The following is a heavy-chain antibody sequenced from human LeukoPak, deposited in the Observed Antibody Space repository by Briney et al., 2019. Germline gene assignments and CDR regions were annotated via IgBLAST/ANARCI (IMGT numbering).Heavy chain of an antibody. J-gene: IGHJ4*02. V-gene: IGHV3-73*01. Sequence: GSLRLSCAASGFTFSGSAMHWVRQASGKGLEWVGRIRSKANSYATAYAASVKGRFTISRDDSKNTAYLQMNSLKTEDTAVYYCTRHLNGAVTGDYWGQGTLVTVSS. CDR2: IRSKANSYAT. CDR1: GFTFSGSA. CDR3: TRHLNGAVTGDY. D-gene: IGHD2-21*02.